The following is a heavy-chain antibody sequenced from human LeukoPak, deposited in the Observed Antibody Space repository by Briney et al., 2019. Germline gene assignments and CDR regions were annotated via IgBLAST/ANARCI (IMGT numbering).Heavy chain of an antibody. J-gene: IGHJ4*02. CDR1: GESFSGYY. CDR3: ASSYHYGSGSYRPFYFDY. V-gene: IGHV4-34*01. Sequence: SETLSLTCAVYGESFSGYYWSWIRQPPGKGLEWIGEINHSGSINYNPSLKSRVTVSVDTSKNQFSLKLSSVTAADTAVYYCASSYHYGSGSYRPFYFDYWGQGTLVTVSS. D-gene: IGHD3-10*01. CDR2: INHSGSI.